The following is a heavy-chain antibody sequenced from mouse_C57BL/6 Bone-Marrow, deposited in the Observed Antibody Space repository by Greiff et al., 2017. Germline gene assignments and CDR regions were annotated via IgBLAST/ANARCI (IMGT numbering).Heavy chain of an antibody. CDR1: GYTFTSYW. V-gene: IGHV1-64*01. J-gene: IGHJ4*01. CDR2: IHPNSGST. Sequence: VQLQQPGAELVKPGASVKLSCKASGYTFTSYWMHWVKQRPGQGLEWIGMIHPNSGSTNYNEKFKSKATLTVDKSSSTAYMQLSSLTSEDSAVYYGARWGYGYDAMDYWGQGTSVTVSS. CDR3: ARWGYGYDAMDY. D-gene: IGHD2-10*02.